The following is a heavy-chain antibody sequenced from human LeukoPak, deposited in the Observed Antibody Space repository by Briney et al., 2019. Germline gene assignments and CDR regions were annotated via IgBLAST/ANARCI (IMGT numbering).Heavy chain of an antibody. CDR2: LYAGGDT. Sequence: GGSLRLSCAASGFSVGSVYMTWVRQAPGKGLEWVSVLYAGGDTFYAESVKDRFTISRDSSNNALFLHMTSLRVEDTAVYYCVRGAVAGSSWYYYSLWGQGSLVTVSS. CDR3: VRGAVAGSSWYYYSL. D-gene: IGHD3-22*01. CDR1: GFSVGSVY. J-gene: IGHJ1*01. V-gene: IGHV3-66*01.